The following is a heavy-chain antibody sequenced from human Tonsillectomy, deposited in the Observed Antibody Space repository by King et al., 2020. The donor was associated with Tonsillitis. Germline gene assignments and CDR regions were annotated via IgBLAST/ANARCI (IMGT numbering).Heavy chain of an antibody. V-gene: IGHV5-51*01. CDR2: IYPGDSDT. Sequence: QLVQSGAEVKKPGESLKISCKGSGYSFTTYWIGWVRQMPGKGLEWMGIIYPGDSDTRYSPSFQGQVTIPADKSISTAYLQWSSLKASDTAMYYCARQGGGYYYDSSGYSLDYWGQGTLVTVSS. D-gene: IGHD3-22*01. CDR3: ARQGGGYYYDSSGYSLDY. CDR1: GYSFTTYW. J-gene: IGHJ4*02.